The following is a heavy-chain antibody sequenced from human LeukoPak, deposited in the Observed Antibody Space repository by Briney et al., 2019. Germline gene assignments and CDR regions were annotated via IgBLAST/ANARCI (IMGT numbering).Heavy chain of an antibody. CDR2: IRYDGSNK. Sequence: GGSLRLSCAASGFTFSSYGMHWVRQAPGKGLEWVAFIRYDGSNKYYADSVKGRFTISRDNAKNSLYLQMNSLRAEDTAVYYCARAYDSSGYYLSCYFDYWGQGTLVTVSS. V-gene: IGHV3-30*02. CDR3: ARAYDSSGYYLSCYFDY. CDR1: GFTFSSYG. J-gene: IGHJ4*02. D-gene: IGHD3-22*01.